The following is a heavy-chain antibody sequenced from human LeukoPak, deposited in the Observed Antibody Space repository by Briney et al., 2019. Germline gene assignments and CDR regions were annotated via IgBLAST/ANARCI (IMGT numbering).Heavy chain of an antibody. CDR3: ARVIIGSSSSGPYFDY. V-gene: IGHV1-46*01. D-gene: IGHD6-6*01. CDR2: INPSGGST. J-gene: IGHJ4*02. Sequence: ASVKVSRKASGYTFTSYYMHWVRQAPGQGLEWMGIINPSGGSTSYAQKFQGRVTMTRDMSTSTVYMELSSLRSEDTAVYYCARVIIGSSSSGPYFDYWGQGTLVTVSS. CDR1: GYTFTSYY.